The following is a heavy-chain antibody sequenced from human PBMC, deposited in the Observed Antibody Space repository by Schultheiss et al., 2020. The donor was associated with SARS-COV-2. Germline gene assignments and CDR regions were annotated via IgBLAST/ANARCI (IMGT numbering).Heavy chain of an antibody. CDR1: GYTFTSYG. D-gene: IGHD4-11*01. Sequence: ASVKVSCKASGYTFTSYGISWVRQAPGQGLEWMGWISAYNGNTNYAQKLQGRVTMTTDTSTSTAYMELRSLRSDDTAVYYCARDDALYSNYRDYYYYYMDVWGKGTTVTVSS. CDR3: ARDDALYSNYRDYYYYYMDV. V-gene: IGHV1-18*01. J-gene: IGHJ6*03. CDR2: ISAYNGNT.